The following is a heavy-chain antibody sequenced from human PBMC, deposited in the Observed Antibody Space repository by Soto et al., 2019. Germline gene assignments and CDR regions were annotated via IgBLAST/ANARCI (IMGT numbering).Heavy chain of an antibody. CDR2: INHSGST. J-gene: IGHJ6*02. CDR3: ARGAYYDILTGYSLVGMDV. V-gene: IGHV4-34*01. CDR1: GGSFRGYY. Sequence: SETLSLTCAVYGGSFRGYYWGWIRQPPGKGLEWIGEINHSGSTNYNPSLKSRVTISVDTYKNQFSLKLSSVIAADTAVYYCARGAYYDILTGYSLVGMDVWGQGTTVTVS. D-gene: IGHD3-9*01.